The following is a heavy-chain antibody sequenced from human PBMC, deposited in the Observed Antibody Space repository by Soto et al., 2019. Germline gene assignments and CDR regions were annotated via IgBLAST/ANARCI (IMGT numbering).Heavy chain of an antibody. J-gene: IGHJ3*02. V-gene: IGHV1-69*01. Sequence: SVKGACKAAGGPLSSYAISWVRQSPGQGLEWMGGIIPIFGTANYAQKFQGRVTITADESTSTAYMELSSLRSEDTAVYYCARSDITMVGGAFDIWAQRTMVTVPS. CDR2: IIPIFGTA. CDR3: ARSDITMVGGAFDI. CDR1: GGPLSSYA. D-gene: IGHD3-10*02.